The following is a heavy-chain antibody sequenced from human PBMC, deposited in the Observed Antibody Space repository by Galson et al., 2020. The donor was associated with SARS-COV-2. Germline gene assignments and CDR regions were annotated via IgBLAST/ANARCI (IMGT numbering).Heavy chain of an antibody. V-gene: IGHV1-2*02. CDR3: ARARGLAAAGTGNY. D-gene: IGHD6-13*01. J-gene: IGHJ4*02. CDR1: GYTFTGYY. Sequence: ASVKVSCKASGYTFTGYYMHWVRQAPGQGLEWMGWINPNSGGTNYAQKFQGRVTMTRDTSISTAYMELSRLRSDDTAVYYCARARGLAAAGTGNYWGQGTLVTVSS. CDR2: INPNSGGT.